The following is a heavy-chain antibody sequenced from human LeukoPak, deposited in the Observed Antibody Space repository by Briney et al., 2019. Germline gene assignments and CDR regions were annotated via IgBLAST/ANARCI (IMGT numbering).Heavy chain of an antibody. CDR2: IAPDGSTQ. D-gene: IGHD1-26*01. CDR3: ARVIGGAIDH. J-gene: IGHJ4*02. Sequence: GGFLRLSCAASGFTFSLYSMTWVRQAPGKGLEWVANIAPDGSTQNYVDSLEGRFTISRDNPKNSLYLQMHSLRAEDAAVYYCARVIGGAIDHWGQGTLVTVSS. V-gene: IGHV3-7*01. CDR1: GFTFSLYS.